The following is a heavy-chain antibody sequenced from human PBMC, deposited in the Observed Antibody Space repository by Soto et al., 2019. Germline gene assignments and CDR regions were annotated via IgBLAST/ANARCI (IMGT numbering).Heavy chain of an antibody. D-gene: IGHD2-15*01. J-gene: IGHJ4*02. CDR3: ARSRILVVAAYFDY. CDR2: IYYSGST. Sequence: SXTLSLTCTVSGGSMSSGGYYWSWIRQHPGKGLEWIGYIYYSGSTYYNPSLKSRVTISIDTSKNQFSLKLSSVTAADTAVYYCARSRILVVAAYFDYWGQGTLVTVSS. V-gene: IGHV4-31*03. CDR1: GGSMSSGGYY.